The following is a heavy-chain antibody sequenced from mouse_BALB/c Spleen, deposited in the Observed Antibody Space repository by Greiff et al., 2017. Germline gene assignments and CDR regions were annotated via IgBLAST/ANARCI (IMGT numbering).Heavy chain of an antibody. CDR3: TRYGNHYYAMDY. V-gene: IGHV1S81*02. J-gene: IGHJ4*01. CDR2: INPSNGGT. CDR1: GYTFTSYY. Sequence: VQLQQSGPELVKPGASVRISCKASGYTFTSYYIHWVKQRPGQGLEWIGEINPSNGGTNFNEKFKSKATLTVDKSSSTAYMQLSSLTSEDSAVYYCTRYGNHYYAMDYWGQGTSVTVSS. D-gene: IGHD2-1*01.